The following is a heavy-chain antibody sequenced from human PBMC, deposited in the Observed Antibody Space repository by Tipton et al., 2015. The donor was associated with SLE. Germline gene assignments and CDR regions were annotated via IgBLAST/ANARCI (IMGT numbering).Heavy chain of an antibody. CDR3: ARDLWAAGTVGYYFHY. D-gene: IGHD6-13*01. J-gene: IGHJ4*02. V-gene: IGHV3-23*01. CDR2: VSGSGYST. Sequence: SLRLSCAASGFTFSSYTMSWVRQAPGKGLQWVASVSGSGYSTYYADSVKGRFTLSRENSKNTVHLQMDSLRAEDTAVYYCARDLWAAGTVGYYFHYWGQGTLVTVSS. CDR1: GFTFSSYT.